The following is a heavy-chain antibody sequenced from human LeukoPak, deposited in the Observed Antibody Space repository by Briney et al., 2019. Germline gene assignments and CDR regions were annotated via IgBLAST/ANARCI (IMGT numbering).Heavy chain of an antibody. V-gene: IGHV1-2*02. CDR1: GYTFTGYY. Sequence: ASVKVSCKASGYTFTGYYMHWVRQAPGQGLEWMGWINPNSGGTNYAQKFQGRVTMTRDTSISTAYMELSRLRSDDTAVYYCARDVDTAMVFDYWGQGTLVIVSS. J-gene: IGHJ4*02. CDR2: INPNSGGT. D-gene: IGHD5-18*01. CDR3: ARDVDTAMVFDY.